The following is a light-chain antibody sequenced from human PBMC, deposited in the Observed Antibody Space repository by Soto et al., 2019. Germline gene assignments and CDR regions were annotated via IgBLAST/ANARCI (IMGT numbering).Light chain of an antibody. J-gene: IGLJ1*01. CDR2: DVT. Sequence: SVLPQPRSVSGSPGQSVAISCTGTSSDVGGYNYVSWYQQHPGKAPKLIIYDVTKRPSGVPDRFSGSSSGNTASLTISGLQAEDEADYFCCSYAGSYSYVFGTGTKGTVL. V-gene: IGLV2-11*01. CDR1: SSDVGGYNY. CDR3: CSYAGSYSYV.